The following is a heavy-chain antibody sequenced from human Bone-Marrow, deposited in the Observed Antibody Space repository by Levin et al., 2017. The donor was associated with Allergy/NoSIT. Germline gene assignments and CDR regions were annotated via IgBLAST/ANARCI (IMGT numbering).Heavy chain of an antibody. CDR1: GFTFSGSA. D-gene: IGHD3-3*01. CDR2: IRSKANSYAT. J-gene: IGHJ6*03. Sequence: ETLSLTCAASGFTFSGSAMHWVRQASGKGLEWVGRIRSKANSYATAYAASVKGRFTISRDDSKNTAYLQMNSLKTEDTAVYYCTRHYDFWCLMDVWGKGTTVTVSS. CDR3: TRHYDFWCLMDV. V-gene: IGHV3-73*01.